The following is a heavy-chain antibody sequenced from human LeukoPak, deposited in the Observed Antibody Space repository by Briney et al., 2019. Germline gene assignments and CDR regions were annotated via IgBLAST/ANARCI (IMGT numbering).Heavy chain of an antibody. CDR1: GFTFNSYA. CDR3: ARDVGFIVGATPGAFDI. V-gene: IGHV3-23*01. CDR2: TSGGGGST. J-gene: IGHJ3*02. D-gene: IGHD1-26*01. Sequence: GGSLRLSCAASGFTFNSYAMSWVRQAPGKGLEWVSTTSGGGGSTDYADSVKGRFTTSRDNTKNTLYLQMNSLRADDTAVYYCARDVGFIVGATPGAFDIWGQGTMVTVSS.